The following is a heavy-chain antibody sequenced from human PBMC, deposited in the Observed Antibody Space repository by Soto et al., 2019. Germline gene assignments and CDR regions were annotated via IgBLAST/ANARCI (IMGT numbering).Heavy chain of an antibody. CDR1: GTSVSNYY. CDR2: INTTRST. CDR3: AGGGIQLSYAFVH. J-gene: IGHJ4*02. D-gene: IGHD3-10*01. V-gene: IGHV4-4*07. Sequence: PAETLSLTCSVSGTSVSNYYWSWIRQPAGKGLAHIWRINTTRSTSYNPSRQSRVNMSMYTSQRQIYLKLASVTAADTAVYFCAGGGIQLSYAFVHWGKGILVTVSS.